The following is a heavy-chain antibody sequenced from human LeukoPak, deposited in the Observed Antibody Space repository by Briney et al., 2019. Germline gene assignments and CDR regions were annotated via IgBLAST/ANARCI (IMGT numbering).Heavy chain of an antibody. D-gene: IGHD1-14*01. Sequence: QPGGSLGLSCAASEFTLSTYDMSWVRQAPGKGLEWVSSISDSGGDTYYADSVKGRFTISRGNSKNTLYLQMNSLRAEDTAVYYCAKDPEGARGWYFDLWGRGTLVTVSS. J-gene: IGHJ2*01. V-gene: IGHV3-23*01. CDR2: ISDSGGDT. CDR1: EFTLSTYD. CDR3: AKDPEGARGWYFDL.